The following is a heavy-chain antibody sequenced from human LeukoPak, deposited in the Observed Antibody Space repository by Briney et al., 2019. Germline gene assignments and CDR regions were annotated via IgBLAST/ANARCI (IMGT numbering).Heavy chain of an antibody. CDR3: ARGQDVVAANYFVY. CDR2: IFPSGTT. J-gene: IGHJ4*02. V-gene: IGHV4-61*02. D-gene: IGHD5-12*01. Sequence: SETLSLTCTVSGASISSGTYYWSWIRQPGGKGLEWIGRIFPSGTTNYNPSLKSRVAISIDTSEDQFSLKLTSVTAADTAIYYCARGQDVVAANYFVYWGQGTLVTVSS. CDR1: GASISSGTYY.